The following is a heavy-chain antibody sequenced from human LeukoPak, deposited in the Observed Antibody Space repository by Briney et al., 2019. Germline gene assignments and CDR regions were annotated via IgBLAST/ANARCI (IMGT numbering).Heavy chain of an antibody. J-gene: IGHJ3*01. CDR2: TDYRGGT. CDR3: AREVPTSYHDSGAYYRQTEAFDF. CDR1: GASVYSDSSY. Sequence: SETLSLTCSVSGASVYSDSSYWPWIRQAPGKGLEWIGYTDYRGGTKYNASLKSRVTISLETSKNEFSLNLNSVIAADTAVYYCAREVPTSYHDSGAYYRQTEAFDFWGQGKMVTVSS. D-gene: IGHD3-22*01. V-gene: IGHV4-61*01.